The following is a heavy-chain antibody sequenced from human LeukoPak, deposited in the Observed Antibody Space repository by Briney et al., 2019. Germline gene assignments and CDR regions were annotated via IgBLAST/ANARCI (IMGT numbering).Heavy chain of an antibody. V-gene: IGHV3-21*01. Sequence: GGSLRLSCAASGFTFSSSTMNWVRQGPGKGLEWVSSISSSGTYIYYADSVKGRFTVSRDNAENSLFLQMNSLRAEDTAVYYCASDYSSGWFDFWGQGTLVTVSS. CDR3: ASDYSSGWFDF. J-gene: IGHJ4*02. CDR2: ISSSGTYI. D-gene: IGHD6-19*01. CDR1: GFTFSSST.